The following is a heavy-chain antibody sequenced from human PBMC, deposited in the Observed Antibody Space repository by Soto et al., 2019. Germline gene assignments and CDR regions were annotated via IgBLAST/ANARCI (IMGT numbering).Heavy chain of an antibody. CDR3: ARSAPFYYSYYGMDV. CDR1: GYTFTGYY. Sequence: ASVKVSCKASGYTFTGYYMHWVRQAPGRGLEWMGWINPNSGGTNYAQKFQGRVTMTRDTSISTAYMELSRLRSVDTAVYYCARSAPFYYSYYGMDVWGQGTTVTVSS. CDR2: INPNSGGT. V-gene: IGHV1-2*02. J-gene: IGHJ6*02.